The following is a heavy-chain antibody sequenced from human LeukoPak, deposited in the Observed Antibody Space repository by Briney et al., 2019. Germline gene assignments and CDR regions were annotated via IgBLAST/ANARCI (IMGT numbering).Heavy chain of an antibody. J-gene: IGHJ1*01. Sequence: GGSLRLSCVASGFTVSRNYMTWVRQAPGKGLEWVSSISSSSSYIYYADSVKGRFTISRDNAKNSLYLQMNSLRAEDTAVYYCARDSIYGDQEYFQHWGQGTLVTVSS. CDR1: GFTVSRNY. V-gene: IGHV3-21*01. CDR3: ARDSIYGDQEYFQH. CDR2: ISSSSSYI. D-gene: IGHD4-17*01.